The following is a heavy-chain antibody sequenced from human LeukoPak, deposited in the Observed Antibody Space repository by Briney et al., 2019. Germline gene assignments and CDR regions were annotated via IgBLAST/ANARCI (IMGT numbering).Heavy chain of an antibody. D-gene: IGHD3-22*01. J-gene: IGHJ3*02. Sequence: ASVKVSCKASGYTFIDYYIHWVRQAPGQGLEWMGCIDPHSGGTKYAQKLQGRATMTRDTSISTAYMELSRLRSDDTAVFYCAREYYDSSGTKYAFDIWGRGTMVTVSS. CDR1: GYTFIDYY. CDR3: AREYYDSSGTKYAFDI. V-gene: IGHV1-2*02. CDR2: IDPHSGGT.